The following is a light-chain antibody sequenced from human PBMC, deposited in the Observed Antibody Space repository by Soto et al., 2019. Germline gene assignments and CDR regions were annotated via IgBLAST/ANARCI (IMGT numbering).Light chain of an antibody. CDR1: SSDVGSHNL. Sequence: AGTQPASESGSRGQSITISGNGTSSDVGSHNLVSCYQQFPGKAPKLIIFEASKRPSGVSNRFSGSKSGSTASLTISGLQAEDEADYYCCSTAAGSTYVSGSGTKVTVL. V-gene: IGLV2-23*01. J-gene: IGLJ1*01. CDR3: CSTAAGSTYV. CDR2: EAS.